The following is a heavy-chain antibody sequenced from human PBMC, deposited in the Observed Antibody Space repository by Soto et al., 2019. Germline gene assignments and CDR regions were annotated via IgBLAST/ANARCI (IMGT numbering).Heavy chain of an antibody. CDR3: VRGPDYEGYLDY. Sequence: QVRLVQSGAEVKKTESSVKVSCEASGTTFSNFVIGWMRQAPGQGLEWMGGIILPFGTPNYVQKFQGRVTISADESMTTVHMELRGLRSGDTAVYYCVRGPDYEGYLDYWGQGTLVTVSS. J-gene: IGHJ4*02. D-gene: IGHD3-22*01. CDR1: GTTFSNFV. CDR2: IILPFGTP. V-gene: IGHV1-69*12.